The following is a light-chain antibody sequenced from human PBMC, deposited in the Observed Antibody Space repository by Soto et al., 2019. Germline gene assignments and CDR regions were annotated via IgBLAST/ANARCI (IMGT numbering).Light chain of an antibody. CDR3: QENRAAPPWT. CDR1: QSVNSGY. V-gene: IGKV3-20*01. CDR2: GTS. Sequence: EIVLTQSPGTLSLSPGERAILSCRASQSVNSGYLAWYQQKPGQAPRLLIYGTSIRAAGIPDRFSGSGSGTGYTLAIRTVEPEDFTVYSSQENRAAPPWTFGKGTKVE. J-gene: IGKJ1*01.